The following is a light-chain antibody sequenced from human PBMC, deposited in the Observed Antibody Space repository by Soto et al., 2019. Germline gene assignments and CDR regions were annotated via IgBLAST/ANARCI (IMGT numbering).Light chain of an antibody. CDR2: DVS. J-gene: IGLJ1*01. CDR1: SSDVGAYNY. Sequence: QSVLTQPDSVSGSPGQSITISCSGTSSDVGAYNYVSWYQQHPAKAPKVMIYDVSNRPSGVSNRFSGSKSVNTASLTISGLHAEDEADSYCYSYTSSSTYVFGTGTKLTVL. CDR3: YSYTSSSTYV. V-gene: IGLV2-14*01.